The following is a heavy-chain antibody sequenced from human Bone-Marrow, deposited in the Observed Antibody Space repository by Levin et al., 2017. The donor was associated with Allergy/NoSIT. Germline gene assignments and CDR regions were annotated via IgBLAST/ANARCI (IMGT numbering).Heavy chain of an antibody. CDR2: IWYDGSNK. Sequence: PGGSLRLSCAASGFTFSSYGMHWVRQAPGKGLEWVAVIWYDGSNKYYADSVKGRFTISRDNSKNTLYLQMNSLRAEDTAVYYCARDILGPYGSGSYGLDGDAFDIWGQGTMVTVSS. D-gene: IGHD3-10*01. V-gene: IGHV3-33*01. J-gene: IGHJ3*02. CDR1: GFTFSSYG. CDR3: ARDILGPYGSGSYGLDGDAFDI.